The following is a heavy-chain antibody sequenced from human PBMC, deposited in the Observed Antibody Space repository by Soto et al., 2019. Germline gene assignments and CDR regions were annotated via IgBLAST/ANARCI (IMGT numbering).Heavy chain of an antibody. CDR2: IYHSGST. J-gene: IGHJ6*02. Sequence: QVQLQESGPGLVKPSGTLSLTCAVSGGSISSSNWWSWVRQPPGKGLEWIGEIYHSGSTNYNPSRKSRVTISVDKSKNQFSLKLSSVTAADTAVYYCARDLRDTILLWAYGMDVWGQGTTVTVSS. D-gene: IGHD3-3*01. CDR1: GGSISSSNW. V-gene: IGHV4-4*02. CDR3: ARDLRDTILLWAYGMDV.